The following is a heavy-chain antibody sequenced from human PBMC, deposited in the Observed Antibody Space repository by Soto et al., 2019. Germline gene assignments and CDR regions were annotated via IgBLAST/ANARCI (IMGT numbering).Heavy chain of an antibody. J-gene: IGHJ4*02. D-gene: IGHD4-17*01. Sequence: PGGSLRLSCAASGFTFSSYAMSWVRQAPGKGLEWVGFIRSKAYGGTTEYAASVKGRFTISRDDSKSIAYLQMNSLKTEDTAVYYCTRSRNTVTTVDYWGQGTLVTVSS. CDR1: GFTFSSYA. V-gene: IGHV3-49*04. CDR2: IRSKAYGGTT. CDR3: TRSRNTVTTVDY.